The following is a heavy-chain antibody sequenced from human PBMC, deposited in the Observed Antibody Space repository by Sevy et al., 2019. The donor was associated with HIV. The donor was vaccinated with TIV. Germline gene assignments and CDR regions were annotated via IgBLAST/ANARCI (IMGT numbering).Heavy chain of an antibody. V-gene: IGHV3-64D*06. Sequence: QLGGSLRLSCSASGFTFSSYAMHWVRQAPGKGLEYVSAISSNGGSTYYADSVKGRFTISRDNSKNTLYLQMSSLRAEDTAVYYCVKGGEGDVGVVAAYYYGMDVWGQGTTVTVSS. CDR1: GFTFSSYA. J-gene: IGHJ6*02. CDR3: VKGGEGDVGVVAAYYYGMDV. D-gene: IGHD2-15*01. CDR2: ISSNGGST.